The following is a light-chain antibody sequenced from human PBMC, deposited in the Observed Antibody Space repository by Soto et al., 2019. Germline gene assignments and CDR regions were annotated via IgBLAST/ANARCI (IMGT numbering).Light chain of an antibody. V-gene: IGLV2-8*01. J-gene: IGLJ2*01. CDR1: RSDVGNWNY. CDR3: SSFAGSDNLRL. CDR2: DVN. Sequence: QSALTQPPSASGSPGQSVTISCTGTRSDVGNWNYVSWYQQHPGKAPKLMIYDVNKRPSGVPDRFSGSKSGNTASLTVSGLQADDEADYYCSSFAGSDNLRLFGGGTKLTVL.